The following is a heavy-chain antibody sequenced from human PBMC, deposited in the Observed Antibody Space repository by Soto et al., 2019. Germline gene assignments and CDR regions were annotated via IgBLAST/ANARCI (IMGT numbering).Heavy chain of an antibody. CDR1: GYTFTDAL. Sequence: GESLKISFKASGYTFTDALISWVRQVPVKGLEWMGIVYPGESQTRYNPSFQGQITISADKSIATAYLQWTSLKASDSAMYYCGRQKGYWGQGNLVTVSS. CDR3: GRQKGY. CDR2: VYPGESQT. V-gene: IGHV5-51*01. J-gene: IGHJ4*02.